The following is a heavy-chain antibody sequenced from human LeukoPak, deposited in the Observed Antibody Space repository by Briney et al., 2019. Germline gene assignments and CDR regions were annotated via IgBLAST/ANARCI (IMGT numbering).Heavy chain of an antibody. CDR2: INHSGST. Sequence: SETLSLTCAVYGGSFSGYYWSWIRQPPGKGLEWIGEINHSGSTNYNPSLKSRVTISVDTSKNQFSLKLSSVTAADTAVYYCAGEDDYVNWFDPWGQGTLVTVSS. D-gene: IGHD4-17*01. CDR1: GGSFSGYY. V-gene: IGHV4-34*01. CDR3: AGEDDYVNWFDP. J-gene: IGHJ5*02.